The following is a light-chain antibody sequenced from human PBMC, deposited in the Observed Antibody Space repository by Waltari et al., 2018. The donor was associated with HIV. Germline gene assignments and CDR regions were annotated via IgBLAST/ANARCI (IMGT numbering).Light chain of an antibody. V-gene: IGLV1-47*01. Sequence: QSVRTQPPPASGTPGQRVTISCSGSSANVGNTVYWYQQLPGTAPKVLIYRDNQRPSGVPDRFSGSRSGTSASLDVSGLRSEDEANYFCAAWDDILSGWVFGGGTKLTVL. CDR1: SANVGNT. CDR3: AAWDDILSGWV. CDR2: RDN. J-gene: IGLJ3*02.